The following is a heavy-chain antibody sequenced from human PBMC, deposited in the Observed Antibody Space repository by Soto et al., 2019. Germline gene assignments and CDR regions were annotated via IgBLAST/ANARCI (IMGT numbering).Heavy chain of an antibody. CDR2: MNPNSGNT. CDR3: ARTLYGDNVDY. CDR1: RYALTSCD. V-gene: IGHV1-8*01. Sequence: ASVKVSSKAPRYALTSCDINSVRQATGQGLEWMGWMNPNSGNTGYAQKFQGRVTMTRNTSISTAYMELSSLRSEDTAVYYCARTLYGDNVDYWGQGTLVTVSS. D-gene: IGHD4-17*01. J-gene: IGHJ4*02.